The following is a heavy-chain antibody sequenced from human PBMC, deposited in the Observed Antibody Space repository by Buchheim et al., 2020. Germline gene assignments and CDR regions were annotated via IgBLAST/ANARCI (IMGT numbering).Heavy chain of an antibody. CDR2: IWYDGSNK. V-gene: IGHV3-33*01. J-gene: IGHJ4*02. D-gene: IGHD1-7*01. CDR3: ARDLRNWNYAAVGY. CDR1: GFTFSSHG. Sequence: QVQLVESGGGVVQPGRSLRLSCAASGFTFSSHGMHWVRQAPGKGLEWVAVIWYDGSNKYYADSVKGRFTISRDNSKNTLYLQMNSLRAEDTAVYYCARDLRNWNYAAVGYWGRGTL.